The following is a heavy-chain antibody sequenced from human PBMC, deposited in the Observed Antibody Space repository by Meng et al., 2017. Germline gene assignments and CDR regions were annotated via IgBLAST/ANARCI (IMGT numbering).Heavy chain of an antibody. D-gene: IGHD2-21*02. CDR2: IYWDDDK. CDR3: AHRRGDSREGWFDP. V-gene: IGHV2-5*02. CDR1: GFSLSTRGVV. J-gene: IGHJ5*02. Sequence: IHLTDSGPTLVKPTQTLTLTCTFSGFSLSTRGVVVGWIRQPPGKALEWLALIYWDDDKRYSPSLKSRLTITKDTPKNQVVLTMTNMDPVDTATYYCAHRRGDSREGWFDPWGQGTLVTVSS.